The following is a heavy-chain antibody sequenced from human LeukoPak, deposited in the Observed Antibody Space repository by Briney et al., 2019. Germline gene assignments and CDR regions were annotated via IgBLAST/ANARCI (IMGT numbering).Heavy chain of an antibody. D-gene: IGHD2-15*01. CDR2: MSGNGASV. J-gene: IGHJ4*02. V-gene: IGHV3-23*01. Sequence: ETLSLTCTVSGGSISSSSYYWGWIRQAPGKGLEWVSAMSGNGASVYYADSVKGRFTISRDNSKSTLYMQMNSLRAEDTAVYYCAKRPSEVAAYYFAYWGQGTLVTVSS. CDR3: AKRPSEVAAYYFAY. CDR1: GGSISSSSYY.